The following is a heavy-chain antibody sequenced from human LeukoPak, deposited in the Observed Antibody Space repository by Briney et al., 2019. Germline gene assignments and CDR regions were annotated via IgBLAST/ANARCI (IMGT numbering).Heavy chain of an antibody. D-gene: IGHD6-19*01. CDR1: GCTFTSYG. CDR2: ISAYNGNT. CDR3: AREHAGWYSLDY. Sequence: GASAKVSCTASGCTFTSYGISWVRQAPGQGLEWMGWISAYNGNTNYAQKLQGRVTMTTDTSTSTAYMELRGLRSDDTAVYYCAREHAGWYSLDYWGQGTLVTVSS. J-gene: IGHJ4*02. V-gene: IGHV1-18*01.